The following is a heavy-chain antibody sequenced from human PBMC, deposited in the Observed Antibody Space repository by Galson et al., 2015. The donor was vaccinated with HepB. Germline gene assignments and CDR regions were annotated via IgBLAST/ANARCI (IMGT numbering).Heavy chain of an antibody. V-gene: IGHV3-30-3*01. Sequence: SLRLSCAATGFTFSSYAMHWVRQAPGKGLEWVAVISYDGSNKYYADSVKGRFTISRDNSKNTLYLQMNSLRAEDTAVYYCARAQKKYQLPPYGMDVWGQGTTVTVSS. CDR3: ARAQKKYQLPPYGMDV. D-gene: IGHD2-2*01. J-gene: IGHJ6*02. CDR1: GFTFSSYA. CDR2: ISYDGSNK.